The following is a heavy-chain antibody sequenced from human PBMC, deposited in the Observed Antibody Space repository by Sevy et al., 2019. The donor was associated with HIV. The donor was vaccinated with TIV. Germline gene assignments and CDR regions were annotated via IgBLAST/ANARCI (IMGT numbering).Heavy chain of an antibody. CDR1: GFTFSSYW. D-gene: IGHD3-16*02. CDR2: IKQDGSEK. J-gene: IGHJ3*02. Sequence: GGCLRLSCAASGFTFSSYWMSWVRQAPGKGLEWVANIKQDGSEKYYVDSVKGRFTISRDNAKNSLYLQMNSLRAEDTAVYYCARDGAFYDYVWGSYRRDAFDIWGQGTMVTVSS. CDR3: ARDGAFYDYVWGSYRRDAFDI. V-gene: IGHV3-7*03.